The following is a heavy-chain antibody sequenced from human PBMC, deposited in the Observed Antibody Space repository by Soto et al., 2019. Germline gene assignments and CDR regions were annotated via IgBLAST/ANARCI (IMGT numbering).Heavy chain of an antibody. Sequence: EVQLLESGGGLVQPGGSLRLYCAPSGLTFSNYAMRWVRQSPGKGLEWVSALGGSGGRTYYADSVKGRFTISRANSENEVFLQLNSLRAEDTAIYYCVKEIRRSVDYSPVDCWGEGALVTVSS. J-gene: IGHJ4*02. V-gene: IGHV3-23*01. CDR2: LGGSGGRT. CDR3: VKEIRRSVDYSPVDC. D-gene: IGHD2-15*01. CDR1: GLTFSNYA.